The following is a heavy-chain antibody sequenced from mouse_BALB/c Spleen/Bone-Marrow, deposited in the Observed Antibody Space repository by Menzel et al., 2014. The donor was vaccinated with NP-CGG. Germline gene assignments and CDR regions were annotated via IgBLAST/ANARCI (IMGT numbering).Heavy chain of an antibody. Sequence: EVNVVESGGGLVKPGGSLKLSCAASGFTFSSYAMSWVRQTPEKRLEWVATIGSGDSSTYYPDSVKGRFTISRDYAKNTLYLQMSSLRSEDTAMYYCARSGSSYYYWGQGTTLTGSS. CDR3: ARSGSSYYY. J-gene: IGHJ2*01. CDR2: IGSGDSST. CDR1: GFTFSSYA. D-gene: IGHD1-1*01. V-gene: IGHV5-9-1*01.